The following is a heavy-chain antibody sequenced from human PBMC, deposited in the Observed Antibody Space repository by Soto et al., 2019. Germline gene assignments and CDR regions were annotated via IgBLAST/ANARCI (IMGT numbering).Heavy chain of an antibody. V-gene: IGHV4-30-4*01. CDR2: ISHSETT. Sequence: SETLSLTCSVSGSYITSGDYHWTWIRQAPGKGLEWIWYISHSETTYYSPALKNRIIISSDISNNQFSLHLNSVTPEDTALYYCARDPPGFHSAFDFWGQGSLVTVSS. CDR3: ARDPPGFHSAFDF. J-gene: IGHJ4*02. D-gene: IGHD4-4*01. CDR1: GSYITSGDYH.